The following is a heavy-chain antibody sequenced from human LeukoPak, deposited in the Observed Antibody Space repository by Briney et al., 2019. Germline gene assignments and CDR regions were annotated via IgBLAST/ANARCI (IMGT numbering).Heavy chain of an antibody. V-gene: IGHV3-20*04. CDR1: GFTFDDYG. Sequence: GGSLRLSCAASGFTFDDYGMSWVRQAPGKGLEWVSGINWNGGSTGYADSVKGRFTISRDNAKSSLYLQLNSLRVDDAAVYYCATYSGAHHKTFDYWGRGTLVTVSS. CDR3: ATYSGAHHKTFDY. J-gene: IGHJ4*02. CDR2: INWNGGST. D-gene: IGHD1-26*01.